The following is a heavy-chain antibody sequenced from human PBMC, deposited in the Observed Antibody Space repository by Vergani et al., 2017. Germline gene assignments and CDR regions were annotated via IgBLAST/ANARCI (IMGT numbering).Heavy chain of an antibody. V-gene: IGHV3-30-3*01. Sequence: QVQLVESGGGVVQPGTSLRLSCVVSGFALNRHAMYWVRQAPGKGLEWVVGISFDGTNEYYPDLVKGRFTISRDNAKNSLYLQMNSLRAEDTAVYYCATYDSSGYYQFDYWGQGTLVTVSS. J-gene: IGHJ4*02. D-gene: IGHD3-22*01. CDR1: GFALNRHA. CDR3: ATYDSSGYYQFDY. CDR2: ISFDGTNE.